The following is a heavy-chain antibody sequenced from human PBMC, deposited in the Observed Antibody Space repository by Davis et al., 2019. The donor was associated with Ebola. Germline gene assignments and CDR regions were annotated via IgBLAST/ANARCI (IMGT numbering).Heavy chain of an antibody. Sequence: GESLKISCAASGFTFSSYGMHWVRQAPGKGLEWVAVIWYDGSNKYYADSVKGRFTISRDNSKNTLYLQMNSLRAEDTAVYYCASTTSFVELGLDYWGQGTLVTVSS. V-gene: IGHV3-33*01. J-gene: IGHJ4*02. D-gene: IGHD3-3*01. CDR3: ASTTSFVELGLDY. CDR1: GFTFSSYG. CDR2: IWYDGSNK.